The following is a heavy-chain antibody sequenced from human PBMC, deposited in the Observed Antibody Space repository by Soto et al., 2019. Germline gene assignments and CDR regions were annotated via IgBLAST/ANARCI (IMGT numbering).Heavy chain of an antibody. CDR1: GGSISSGGYY. V-gene: IGHV4-31*03. J-gene: IGHJ5*02. D-gene: IGHD2-2*01. Sequence: QVQLQESGPGLVKPSQTLSLTCTVSGGSISSGGYYWSWIRQHPGKGLEWIGYIYHSGTTYYNPSLKSRVTISVDTSKNQFSLKLTSVTAADTAVYYCGRVRGNQLVGWFDPWGQGTLVTVSS. CDR3: GRVRGNQLVGWFDP. CDR2: IYHSGTT.